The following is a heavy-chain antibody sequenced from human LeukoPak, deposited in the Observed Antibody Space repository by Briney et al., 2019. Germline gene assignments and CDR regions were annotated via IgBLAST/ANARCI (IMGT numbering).Heavy chain of an antibody. D-gene: IGHD6-19*01. CDR3: AKDPPGAGPDFDC. Sequence: PGGSLRLSLATSGFTFSSYTMNWVRQAPGKGLEWVSGISGSDGSTYYADSVKGRFTISRDNSKNTLYLQMNSLRVEDTAVYYCAKDPPGAGPDFDCWGQGTLVTVSS. J-gene: IGHJ4*02. CDR2: ISGSDGST. V-gene: IGHV3-23*01. CDR1: GFTFSSYT.